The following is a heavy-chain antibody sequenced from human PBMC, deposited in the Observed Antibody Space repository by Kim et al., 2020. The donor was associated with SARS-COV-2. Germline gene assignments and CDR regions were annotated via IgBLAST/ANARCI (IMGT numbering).Heavy chain of an antibody. V-gene: IGHV3-30*02. Sequence: SVKGRLTISRNNSKNTLYLQMNSLGAEDTAVYYCAKDLASSSWYYYGMDVWGQGTTVTVSS. CDR3: AKDLASSSWYYYGMDV. D-gene: IGHD6-13*01. J-gene: IGHJ6*02.